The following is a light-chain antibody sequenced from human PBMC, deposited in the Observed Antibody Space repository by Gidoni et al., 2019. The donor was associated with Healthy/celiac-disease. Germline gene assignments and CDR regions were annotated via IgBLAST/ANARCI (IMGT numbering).Light chain of an antibody. J-gene: IGKJ4*01. V-gene: IGKV4-1*01. CDR3: QQYYSTPPT. CDR1: QSVLYSSNNKTY. CDR2: WAS. Sequence: DLVMPPSPDSLSVSLGERATINCKSSQSVLYSSNNKTYLAWYQQKPGQPPKLLLYWASTREYGVPDRFSGSGSGTDFTLTISSLQAEDGAVYYCQQYYSTPPTFGGGTKVEIK.